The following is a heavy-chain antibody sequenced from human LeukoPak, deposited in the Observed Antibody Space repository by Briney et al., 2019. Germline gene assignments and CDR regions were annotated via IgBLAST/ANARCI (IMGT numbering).Heavy chain of an antibody. CDR3: ASRIAVAGTAFDY. J-gene: IGHJ4*02. CDR1: GGSISSSSYY. CDR2: IYYSGRT. D-gene: IGHD6-19*01. V-gene: IGHV4-39*01. Sequence: SETLSLTCTVSGGSISSSSYYWGWIRQPPGTGMEWLGSIYYSGRTYYTPSLKSRVTISVDTSKNQFSLKLSSVTAADTAVYYCASRIAVAGTAFDYWGQGTLVTVSS.